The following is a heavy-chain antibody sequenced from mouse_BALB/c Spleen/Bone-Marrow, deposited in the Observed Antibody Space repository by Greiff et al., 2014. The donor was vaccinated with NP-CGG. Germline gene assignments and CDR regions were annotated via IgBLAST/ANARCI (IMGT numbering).Heavy chain of an antibody. CDR1: GFNIKDTF. CDR2: IDPANGDT. J-gene: IGHJ1*01. D-gene: IGHD1-1*01. Sequence: VQLKQSGAELVKPGASVKLSCTASGFNIKDTFMHWVKQRPEQGLEWIGRIDPANGDTKYDPKFQGKATITADTSSNTAYLQLSSLTSEDTAVYYCTKPSFYYGSSYWYFGVWGAGTTVTVSS. CDR3: TKPSFYYGSSYWYFGV. V-gene: IGHV14-3*02.